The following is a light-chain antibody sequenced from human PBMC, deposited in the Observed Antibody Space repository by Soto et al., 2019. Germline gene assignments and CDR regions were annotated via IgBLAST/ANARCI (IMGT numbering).Light chain of an antibody. J-gene: IGLJ7*01. Sequence: QSALTQPASVSASPGQSISISCTGTSNDVGAFDYVSWYQQHPGKAPKLIIFEVFNRPSGVSTRFSGSKSGSTDSLTISGLQAEDEADYFCSSYTTNNAHVFGGGTQLIVL. CDR1: SNDVGAFDY. V-gene: IGLV2-14*01. CDR3: SSYTTNNAHV. CDR2: EVF.